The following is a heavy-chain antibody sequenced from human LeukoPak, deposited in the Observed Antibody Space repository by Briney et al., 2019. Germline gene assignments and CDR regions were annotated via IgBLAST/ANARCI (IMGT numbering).Heavy chain of an antibody. Sequence: PGGSLRLSCAASGFTFSSYEMNWVRQAPGKGLEWVSYISSSGSRTDYADSVKGRFTISRDTAENSLHLQMHSPRAEDTALYYCARTTIDDGYYFDYWGQGTLVTVSS. J-gene: IGHJ4*02. CDR1: GFTFSSYE. D-gene: IGHD3-22*01. CDR2: ISSSGSRT. V-gene: IGHV3-48*03. CDR3: ARTTIDDGYYFDY.